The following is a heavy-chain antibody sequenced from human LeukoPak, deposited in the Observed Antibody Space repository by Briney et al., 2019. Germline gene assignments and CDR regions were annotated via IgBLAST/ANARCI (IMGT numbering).Heavy chain of an antibody. Sequence: PGRSMRLSCAASGFTFSSYAMHWVRQPPGKGLEWVAVISYDGSNKYYADSVKGRFTISRDNSKNTLYLQMNSLRAEDTAVYYCARDRTPPRIAVAGTIDYWGQGTLVTVSS. CDR3: ARDRTPPRIAVAGTIDY. CDR1: GFTFSSYA. CDR2: ISYDGSNK. V-gene: IGHV3-30-3*01. J-gene: IGHJ4*02. D-gene: IGHD6-19*01.